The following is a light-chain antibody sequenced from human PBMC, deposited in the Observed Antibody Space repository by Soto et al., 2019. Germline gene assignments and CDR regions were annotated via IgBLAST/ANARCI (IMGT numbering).Light chain of an antibody. CDR3: QHYNSYSEA. CDR2: KAS. CDR1: QTISSW. J-gene: IGKJ1*01. Sequence: DIQMTQSPSTLSVSVGDRVTITCRASQTISSWLAWYQQKQGKAPKLLIYKASTLKSGVPSRLRGSGYGTELTITISSMQTDDFETYYCQHYNSYSEAFGQGTKVDI. V-gene: IGKV1-5*03.